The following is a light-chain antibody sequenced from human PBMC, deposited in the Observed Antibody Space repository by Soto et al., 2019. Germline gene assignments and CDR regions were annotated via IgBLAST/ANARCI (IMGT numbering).Light chain of an antibody. CDR3: QQFNNYPLT. V-gene: IGKV1D-13*01. J-gene: IGKJ4*01. Sequence: IQLTQSPSSLSASVGDRVTVTCRASQGISSALAWYQQKPGRAPKLLIYDASNLEGGVPSRFSGRGSETDFALTISSLQPEDFATYYCQQFNNYPLTFGGGTKVEIK. CDR2: DAS. CDR1: QGISSA.